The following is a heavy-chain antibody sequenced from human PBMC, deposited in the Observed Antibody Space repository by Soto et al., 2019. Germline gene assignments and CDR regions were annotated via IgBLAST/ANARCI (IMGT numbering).Heavy chain of an antibody. CDR1: GGLLSSYA. CDR3: ARGINDYYDGTGPSWDDAFDI. V-gene: IGHV1-69*14. J-gene: IGHJ3*02. CDR2: SIPTFRTT. D-gene: IGHD3-22*01. Sequence: QVQLVQSGAEVKRPGSSVKVSCKTSGGLLSSYAISWVRQAPGQGLEWMGGSIPTFRTTVYAQNFQGRVSITADRSTGTAYLELRGLRSQDTAVYYCARGINDYYDGTGPSWDDAFDIWGQGTMVTVSS.